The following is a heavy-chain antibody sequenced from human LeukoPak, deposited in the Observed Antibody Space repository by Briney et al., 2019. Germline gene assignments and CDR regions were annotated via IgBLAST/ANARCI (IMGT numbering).Heavy chain of an antibody. V-gene: IGHV1-18*01. J-gene: IGHJ5*02. CDR3: ARGRHSSGYYFTSYNWFDP. CDR2: ISAYNGNT. CDR1: SYTFTSYG. Sequence: ASVKVSCKASSYTFTSYGIGWVRQAPGQGLEWMGWISAYNGNTNYAQKLQGRVTMTTDTSTSTAYMELRSLRSDDTAVYYCARGRHSSGYYFTSYNWFDPWGQGTLVTVSS. D-gene: IGHD3-22*01.